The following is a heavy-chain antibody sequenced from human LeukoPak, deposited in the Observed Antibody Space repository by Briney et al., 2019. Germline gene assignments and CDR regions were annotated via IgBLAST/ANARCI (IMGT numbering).Heavy chain of an antibody. CDR3: ARYCSSTSCYSEAAHVY. D-gene: IGHD2-2*01. V-gene: IGHV3-21*01. J-gene: IGHJ4*02. CDR1: GFTVSSNY. CDR2: ISSSSSYI. Sequence: KSGGSLRLSCAASGFTVSSNYMSWVRQAPGKGLEWVSSISSSSSYIYYADSVKGRFTISRDNAKNSLYLQMNSLRAEDTAVYYCARYCSSTSCYSEAAHVYWGQGTLVTVSS.